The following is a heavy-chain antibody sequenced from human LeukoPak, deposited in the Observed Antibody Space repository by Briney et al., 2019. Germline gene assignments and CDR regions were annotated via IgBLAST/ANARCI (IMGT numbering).Heavy chain of an antibody. V-gene: IGHV3-30*02. CDR3: AKAGGYYYYMDV. Sequence: GGSLRLSCAASGFTFSSYGMHWVRQALGKGLEWVAFIRYDGSNKYYADSVKGRFTISRDNSKNTLYLQMNSLRAEDTAVYYCAKAGGYYYYMDVWGKGTTVTVSS. J-gene: IGHJ6*03. CDR2: IRYDGSNK. D-gene: IGHD2-15*01. CDR1: GFTFSSYG.